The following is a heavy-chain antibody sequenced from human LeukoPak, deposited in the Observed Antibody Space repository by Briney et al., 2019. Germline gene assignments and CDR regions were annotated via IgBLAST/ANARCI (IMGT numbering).Heavy chain of an antibody. Sequence: ASVKVSCKASGGTFSSYAISWVRQAPGQGLEWMGRIIPILGIANYAQKFQGRVTITADKSTSTAYMELSSLRSEDTAVYYCAREPSTDIVATMDYYYYGMDVWGQGTTVTVSS. CDR1: GGTFSSYA. J-gene: IGHJ6*02. D-gene: IGHD5-12*01. V-gene: IGHV1-69*04. CDR3: AREPSTDIVATMDYYYYGMDV. CDR2: IIPILGIA.